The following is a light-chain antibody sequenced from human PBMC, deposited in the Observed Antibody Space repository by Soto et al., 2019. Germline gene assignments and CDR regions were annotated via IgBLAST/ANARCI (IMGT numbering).Light chain of an antibody. CDR3: QQSYNTPLT. CDR1: QIISNY. J-gene: IGKJ1*01. CDR2: SAS. Sequence: DIQMTQSPSSLSASVGDRVTITCRASQIISNYLNWYQQNLGKAPRLLISSASSLQTGVPSRFSGSGSGTDVTLTISNLQPEDFATYYCQQSYNTPLTFGQGTKGEIK. V-gene: IGKV1-39*01.